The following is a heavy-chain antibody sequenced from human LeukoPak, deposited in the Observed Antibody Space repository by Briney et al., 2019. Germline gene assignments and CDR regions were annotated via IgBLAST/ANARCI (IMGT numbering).Heavy chain of an antibody. CDR1: GFTFRSYA. CDR3: AKELTVQLWAYAFDI. V-gene: IGHV3-23*01. D-gene: IGHD5-18*01. Sequence: GGSLRLSCAASGFTFRSYAMSWVRQAPGKGLEWVSGISGSGGSTNYADSVKGRFTISRDNSKNTLYLQMNSLRAEDTAVYYCAKELTVQLWAYAFDIWGQGTMVTVSS. J-gene: IGHJ3*02. CDR2: ISGSGGST.